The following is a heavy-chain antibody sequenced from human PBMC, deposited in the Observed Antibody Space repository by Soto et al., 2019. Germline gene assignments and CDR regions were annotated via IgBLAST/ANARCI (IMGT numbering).Heavy chain of an antibody. V-gene: IGHV4-61*01. CDR2: INYSGVT. CDR1: GGSVSSGYYS. CDR3: ARGSPEGPITTSDY. J-gene: IGHJ4*02. D-gene: IGHD4-4*01. Sequence: SETLSLTCSVSGGSVSSGYYSWNWIRQPPGKGLEWIGFINYSGVTQYNPSLKSRVTISVDTSKNQFSLKVNSVTAADTALYYCARGSPEGPITTSDYWGQGTLVPVSS.